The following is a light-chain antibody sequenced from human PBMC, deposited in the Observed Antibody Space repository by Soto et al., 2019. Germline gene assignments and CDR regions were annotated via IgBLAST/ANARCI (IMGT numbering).Light chain of an antibody. CDR1: QSLSSTY. Sequence: EIVLTQSPGTLSLSPGERATLSCRASQSLSSTYLAWYQHKPGQAPRLLIYATSSRATGIPDRFSGSGSGTDFTLTISRLEPEDCAAYNCQLYDSSLHTLGPWTKVDI. CDR2: ATS. CDR3: QLYDSSLHT. J-gene: IGKJ3*01. V-gene: IGKV3-20*01.